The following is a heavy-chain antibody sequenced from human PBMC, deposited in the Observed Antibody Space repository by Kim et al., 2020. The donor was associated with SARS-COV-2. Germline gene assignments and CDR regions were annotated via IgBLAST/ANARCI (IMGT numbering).Heavy chain of an antibody. CDR2: VRNKARSYTT. D-gene: IGHD2-15*01. CDR1: GLSFSDHY. Sequence: GGSLRLSCAASGLSFSDHYMDWVRQTPGKGLEWVGRVRNKARSYTTEYAAPVKGRFTISRDDSKKSLYLQMNSLKTEDTAVYYCARVYGGSHYGMDVWGQGTMVTVSS. J-gene: IGHJ6*02. CDR3: ARVYGGSHYGMDV. V-gene: IGHV3-72*01.